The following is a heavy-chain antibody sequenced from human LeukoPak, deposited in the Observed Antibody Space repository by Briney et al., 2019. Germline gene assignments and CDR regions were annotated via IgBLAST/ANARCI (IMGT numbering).Heavy chain of an antibody. CDR1: GYTFTSYG. D-gene: IGHD6-13*01. CDR3: ARNRIAAAGTPPGY. Sequence: ASVKVSCKASGYTFTSYGISWVRQAPGQGLEWMGWISAYNGNTNYAQKLQGRVTMTTDTSTSTAYKELRSLRSDDTAVYYCARNRIAAAGTPPGYWGQGTLVTVSS. J-gene: IGHJ4*02. V-gene: IGHV1-18*01. CDR2: ISAYNGNT.